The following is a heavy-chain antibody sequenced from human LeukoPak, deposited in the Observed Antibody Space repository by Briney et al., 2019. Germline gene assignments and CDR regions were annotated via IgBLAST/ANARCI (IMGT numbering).Heavy chain of an antibody. CDR3: ARVGDYVWGSYHKPNDY. D-gene: IGHD3-16*01. Sequence: GGSLRLSCAASGFTFGSYSMNWVRQAPGKGLEWVSYISSSSSTIYSADSVKGRFTNSRDNATNSLYLQMNSLRAEDTAVYSCARVGDYVWGSYHKPNDYWGQGTLVTVSS. J-gene: IGHJ4*02. CDR2: ISSSSSTI. V-gene: IGHV3-48*01. CDR1: GFTFGSYS.